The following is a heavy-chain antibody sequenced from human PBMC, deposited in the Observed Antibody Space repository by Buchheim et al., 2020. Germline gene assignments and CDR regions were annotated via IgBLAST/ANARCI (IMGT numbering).Heavy chain of an antibody. Sequence: QVQLQESGPGLVKPSQTLSLTCTVSGGSISSGGYYWSWIRQHPGKGLEWIGYIYYSGSTYYNPSLKSRVTISVDTSKNQFSLKLSSVTAADTAVYYCARDLGSRFGYDSSGYNYYYYYGMDVWGQGTT. CDR3: ARDLGSRFGYDSSGYNYYYYYGMDV. D-gene: IGHD3-22*01. CDR2: IYYSGST. J-gene: IGHJ6*02. CDR1: GGSISSGGYY. V-gene: IGHV4-31*03.